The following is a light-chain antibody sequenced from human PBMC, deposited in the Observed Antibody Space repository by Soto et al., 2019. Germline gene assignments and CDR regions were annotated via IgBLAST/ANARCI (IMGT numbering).Light chain of an antibody. CDR1: QSVSTS. CDR3: QAGGAWPS. CDR2: DAS. J-gene: IGKJ1*01. V-gene: IGKV3-11*01. Sequence: IVLTQSPVTLALSPGERAVLSCRASQSVSTSLAWYQHKPGQAPRLFIYDASKRAPGIPARFSGSGSGTNSLLTIAGLEPEDLPIFYCQAGGAWPSFGQGTK.